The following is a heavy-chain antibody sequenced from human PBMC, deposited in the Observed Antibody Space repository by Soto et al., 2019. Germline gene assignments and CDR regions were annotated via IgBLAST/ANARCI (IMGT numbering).Heavy chain of an antibody. V-gene: IGHV4-59*08. CDR2: IYYSGST. Sequence: PSETLSLTCTVSGGSISSYYWSWIRQPPGKGLEWIGYIYYSGSTNYNPSLKSRVTISVDTSKNQFSLKLSSVTAADTAVYYCARLKYVGFGHPNYYFDYWGQGTLVTVSS. J-gene: IGHJ4*02. CDR3: ARLKYVGFGHPNYYFDY. CDR1: GGSISSYY. D-gene: IGHD3-10*01.